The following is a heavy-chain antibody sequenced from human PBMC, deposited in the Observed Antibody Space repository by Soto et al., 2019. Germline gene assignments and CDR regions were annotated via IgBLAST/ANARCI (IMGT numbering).Heavy chain of an antibody. V-gene: IGHV3-23*01. CDR1: GFTFSSYA. CDR3: AKDIRRDYYGSWSQRGYYFDY. Sequence: GGSLRLSCAASGFTFSSYAMSWVRQAPGKGLEWVSAISGSGGSTYYADSVKGRFTISRDNSKNTLYLQMNSLRAEDTAVYYCAKDIRRDYYGSWSQRGYYFDYWGQGTLVTVSS. CDR2: ISGSGGST. D-gene: IGHD3-10*01. J-gene: IGHJ4*02.